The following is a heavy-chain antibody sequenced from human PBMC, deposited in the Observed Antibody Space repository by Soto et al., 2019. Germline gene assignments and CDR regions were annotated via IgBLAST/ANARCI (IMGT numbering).Heavy chain of an antibody. Sequence: SETLSLTCAVYGGSFSGYYWSWIRQPPGKGLEWIGEINHSGSTNYNPSLKSRVTISVDTSKNQFSLKLSSVTAADTAVYYCARVQVDGSYYYGMDVWGQGTTVT. CDR1: GGSFSGYY. D-gene: IGHD3-10*01. V-gene: IGHV4-34*01. CDR3: ARVQVDGSYYYGMDV. CDR2: INHSGST. J-gene: IGHJ6*02.